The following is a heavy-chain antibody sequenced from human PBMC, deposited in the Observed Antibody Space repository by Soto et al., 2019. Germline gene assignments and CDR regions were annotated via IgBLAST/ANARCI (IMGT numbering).Heavy chain of an antibody. V-gene: IGHV3-23*01. CDR3: AKDRSQFLEWLLIDY. Sequence: GGSLRLSCAASGFTFSSYAVSWVRQAPGKGLEWVSAISGSGGSTYYADSVKGRFTISRDNSKNTLYLQMKRLRAEDTAVYYCAKDRSQFLEWLLIDYWGQGPLVTVSS. J-gene: IGHJ4*02. CDR1: GFTFSSYA. D-gene: IGHD3-3*01. CDR2: ISGSGGST.